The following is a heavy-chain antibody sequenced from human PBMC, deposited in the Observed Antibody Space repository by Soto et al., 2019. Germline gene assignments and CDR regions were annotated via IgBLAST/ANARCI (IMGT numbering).Heavy chain of an antibody. J-gene: IGHJ4*02. CDR2: ISYDGSNK. D-gene: IGHD6-19*01. CDR1: GFTFSSYG. V-gene: IGHV3-30*03. Sequence: QVQLVESGGGVVQPGRSLRLSCAASGFTFSSYGMHWVRQAPGKGLEWVAVISYDGSNKYYADSVKGRFTISRDNSNKPLYVQMNRWRAEDTAVYYCAREPGPLYSSGWEGGDYWGQGPLVTVSS. CDR3: AREPGPLYSSGWEGGDY.